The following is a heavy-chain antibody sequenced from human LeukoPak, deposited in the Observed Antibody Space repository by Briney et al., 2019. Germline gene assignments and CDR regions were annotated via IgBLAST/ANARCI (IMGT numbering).Heavy chain of an antibody. J-gene: IGHJ6*02. V-gene: IGHV4-59*01. CDR1: GGSISSYY. D-gene: IGHD6-19*01. CDR3: ARVSGSGWYAGPWGYYGMDV. CDR2: IYYSGST. Sequence: PSETLSLTCTVSGGSISSYYWSWIRQPPGKGLEWIGYIYYSGSTNYNPSLKSRVTISVDTSKNQFSLKLSSVTAADTAVYYCARVSGSGWYAGPWGYYGMDVWGQGTTVTVSS.